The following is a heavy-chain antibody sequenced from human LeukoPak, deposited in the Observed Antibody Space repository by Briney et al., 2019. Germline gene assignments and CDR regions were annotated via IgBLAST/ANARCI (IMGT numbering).Heavy chain of an antibody. CDR2: IYSGGST. V-gene: IGHV3-53*01. Sequence: GGSLRLSCAASGFTVSSNYMSWVRQAPGKGLEWVSVIYSGGSTYYADSVKGRFTISRDNSKNTLYLQMNSLRAEDTAVYYCVRGSGIAARPFDYWGQGTLVTVSS. D-gene: IGHD6-6*01. CDR3: VRGSGIAARPFDY. J-gene: IGHJ4*02. CDR1: GFTVSSNY.